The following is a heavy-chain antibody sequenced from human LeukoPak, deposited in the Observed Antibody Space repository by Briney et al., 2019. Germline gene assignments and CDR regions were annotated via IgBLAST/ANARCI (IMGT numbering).Heavy chain of an antibody. CDR3: ARFSDSSSFDY. V-gene: IGHV3-30-3*01. CDR2: ISYDGSNK. D-gene: IGHD6-13*01. CDR1: GFTFSSYA. Sequence: GGSLRLSCAASGFTFSSYAMHWVRQAPGKGLEWVAVISYDGSNKYCADSVKGRFTISRDNSKNTLYLQMNSLRAGDTAVYYCARFSDSSSFDYWGQGTLVTVSS. J-gene: IGHJ4*02.